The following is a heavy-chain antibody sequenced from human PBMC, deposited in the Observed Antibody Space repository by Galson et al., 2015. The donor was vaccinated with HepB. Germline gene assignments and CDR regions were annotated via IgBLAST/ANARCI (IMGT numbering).Heavy chain of an antibody. CDR2: MNPNSGNT. Sequence: LVKVSCKASGYAFTSYDINWVRQATGQGLEWMGWMNPNSGNTGYAQKFQGRVTMTRNASISTAYMELSSLRSEDTAVYYCARGHGYSYGYPYYYYGMDVWGQGTTVTVPS. CDR1: GYAFTSYD. CDR3: ARGHGYSYGYPYYYYGMDV. J-gene: IGHJ6*02. D-gene: IGHD5-18*01. V-gene: IGHV1-8*01.